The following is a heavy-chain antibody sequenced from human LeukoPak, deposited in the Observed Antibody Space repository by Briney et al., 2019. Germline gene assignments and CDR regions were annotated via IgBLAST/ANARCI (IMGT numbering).Heavy chain of an antibody. CDR3: AKDGEYQLLYYWFDP. J-gene: IGHJ5*02. CDR1: GFTFSSYA. Sequence: PGGSLRLSCAASGFTFSSYAMSWVRQAPGKGLEWVSAISGSGGSTYYADSVKGRFTISRDNSKNTLYLQMNSLRAEDTAVYYCAKDGEYQLLYYWFDPWGQGTLVTVSS. CDR2: ISGSGGST. D-gene: IGHD2-2*02. V-gene: IGHV3-23*01.